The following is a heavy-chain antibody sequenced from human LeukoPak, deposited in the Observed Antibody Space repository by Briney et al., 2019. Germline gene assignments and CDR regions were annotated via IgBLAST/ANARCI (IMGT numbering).Heavy chain of an antibody. Sequence: SETLSLTCDVSGGSISSGLYSWSWIRQPLGTGLEWIGYICHTGSTYYNPSLKSRVTISVDTSKNQFSLRLSSVTAADTAVYYCARLQYCSGTSCYWFDPWGQGTLVTVSS. V-gene: IGHV4-30-2*01. CDR3: ARLQYCSGTSCYWFDP. CDR2: ICHTGST. CDR1: GGSISSGLYS. J-gene: IGHJ5*02. D-gene: IGHD2-2*01.